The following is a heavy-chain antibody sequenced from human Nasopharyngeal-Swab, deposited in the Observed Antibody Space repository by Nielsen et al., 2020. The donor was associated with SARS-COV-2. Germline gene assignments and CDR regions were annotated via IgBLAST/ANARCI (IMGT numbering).Heavy chain of an antibody. V-gene: IGHV1-46*01. CDR3: ARVLPFRITGTSGMDV. D-gene: IGHD1-7*01. J-gene: IGHJ6*02. CDR2: INPSGGGT. Sequence: ASVKVSCKASGYTFTTYYIHWVRQAPGQGLEWMGIINPSGGGTNYAQKFKGRATMTGDTSTGTVYMELTSLTSEDTAVYYCARVLPFRITGTSGMDVWGQGTTVTVSS. CDR1: GYTFTTYY.